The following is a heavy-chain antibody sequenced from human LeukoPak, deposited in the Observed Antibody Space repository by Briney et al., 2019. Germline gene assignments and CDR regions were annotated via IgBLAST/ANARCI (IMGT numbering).Heavy chain of an antibody. CDR1: GASISAFH. J-gene: IGHJ4*02. CDR3: ARKDGDY. V-gene: IGHV4-4*07. Sequence: PSETLSLTCTVSGASISAFHWTWFRQPAGKGLEWIGLIYSSGSTLFNPSLKSRVAMSVDLTKNQLSLKLTSVTAADTAMYYCARKDGDYWGRGTLVAVSS. CDR2: IYSSGST.